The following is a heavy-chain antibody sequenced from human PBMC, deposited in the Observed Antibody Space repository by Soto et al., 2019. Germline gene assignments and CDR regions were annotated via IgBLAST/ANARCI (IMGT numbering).Heavy chain of an antibody. Sequence: SETLSLTCAVSGGSISSGGYSWSWIRQPPGKGLEWIGYIYHSGSTYYNPSLKSRVTISVDRSKNQFYLKLSSVTAADTAVYYCARGSSSRFVSYFDYWGQGTLVTVSS. D-gene: IGHD6-13*01. J-gene: IGHJ4*02. V-gene: IGHV4-30-2*01. CDR2: IYHSGST. CDR3: ARGSSSRFVSYFDY. CDR1: GGSISSGGYS.